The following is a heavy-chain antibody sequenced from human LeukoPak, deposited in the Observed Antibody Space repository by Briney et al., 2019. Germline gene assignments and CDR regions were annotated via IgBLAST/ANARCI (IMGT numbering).Heavy chain of an antibody. D-gene: IGHD1-26*01. CDR3: AKSGGYGLIDY. CDR1: GASVSGSPYY. Sequence: SETLSLTCTVSGASVSGSPYYWGWIRQPPGKGLEWIGSIYSSGSTYYNASLQSRVTISIETSKNQISLRLDSVTAADTAIYYCAKSGGYGLIDYWGQGTLVTVSS. V-gene: IGHV4-39*01. J-gene: IGHJ4*02. CDR2: IYSSGST.